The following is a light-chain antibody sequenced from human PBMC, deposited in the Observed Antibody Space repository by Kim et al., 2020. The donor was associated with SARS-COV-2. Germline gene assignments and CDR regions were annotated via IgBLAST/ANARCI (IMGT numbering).Light chain of an antibody. V-gene: IGLV6-57*01. J-gene: IGLJ3*02. CDR1: SGSIASNY. Sequence: NFMLTQPHSVSESPGKTVTISCSRTSGSIASNYVQWYQQRPGSSPTTVIYENNQTPSGVPDRFSGSVDSSSNSASLTVSGLKTEDEADNYSQSCDSSGRVFGGGTKLTVL. CDR3: QSCDSSGRV. CDR2: ENN.